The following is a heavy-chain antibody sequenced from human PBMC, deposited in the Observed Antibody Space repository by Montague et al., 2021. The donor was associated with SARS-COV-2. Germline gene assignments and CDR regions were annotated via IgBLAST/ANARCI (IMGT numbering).Heavy chain of an antibody. Sequence: SETLSLTCTVSTGSISSNKWCSWVRQPPGKGLEWIGEIHHAGSTNYNPSLKSRFSMSVDRSKNQFSLKVSSVTAADTAVYYCARAVHDFGDYVYDPWGQGTLVIVSS. CDR2: IHHAGST. CDR3: ARAVHDFGDYVYDP. V-gene: IGHV4-4*02. J-gene: IGHJ5*02. D-gene: IGHD4-17*01. CDR1: TGSISSNKW.